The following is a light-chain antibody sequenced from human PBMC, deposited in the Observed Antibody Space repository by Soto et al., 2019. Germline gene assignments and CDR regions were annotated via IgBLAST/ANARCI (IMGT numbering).Light chain of an antibody. CDR1: QSISSTY. Sequence: EIVMTQSPGTLSLSPGERATLSCRTSQSISSTYLAWYQQKPGQPPRLLNYGTYSRATVIPDRFSGSGSGRDVTLTISRLEPEDFAVYYCQQYGTSPPVYTFGQGTKLEIK. V-gene: IGKV3-20*01. CDR3: QQYGTSPPVYT. J-gene: IGKJ2*01. CDR2: GTY.